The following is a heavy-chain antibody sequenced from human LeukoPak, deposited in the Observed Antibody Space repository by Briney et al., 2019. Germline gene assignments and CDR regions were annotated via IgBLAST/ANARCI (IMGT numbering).Heavy chain of an antibody. J-gene: IGHJ4*02. CDR1: GFTFSSYA. D-gene: IGHD3-22*01. CDR2: ISYDGSNK. V-gene: IGHV3-30*04. CDR3: ARSMIVTSGVFDY. Sequence: GGSLRLSCAASGFTFSSYAMHWVRQAPGKGLEWVAVISYDGSNKYYADSVKGRFTISRDNSKNTLYLQMNSLRAEDTAVYYCARSMIVTSGVFDYWGQGTLVTVSS.